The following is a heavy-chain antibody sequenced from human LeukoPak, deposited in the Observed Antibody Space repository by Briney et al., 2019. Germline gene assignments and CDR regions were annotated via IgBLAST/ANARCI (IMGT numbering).Heavy chain of an antibody. CDR1: GFTFSSYA. J-gene: IGHJ3*02. D-gene: IGHD6-13*01. CDR2: ISGSGGST. V-gene: IGHV3-23*01. Sequence: GGSLRLSCAASGFTFSSYAMSWVRQAPGKGLEWVSAISGSGGSTYYADSVKGRFTISRDNSKNTLYLQMNSLRAEDTAVYYCAKEGLYSIWGTRLGAFDIWGQGTMVTVSS. CDR3: AKEGLYSIWGTRLGAFDI.